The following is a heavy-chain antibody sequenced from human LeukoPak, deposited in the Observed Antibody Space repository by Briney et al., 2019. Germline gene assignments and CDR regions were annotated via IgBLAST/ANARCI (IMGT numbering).Heavy chain of an antibody. J-gene: IGHJ4*02. CDR3: ARDGYSGYDYRYYFDY. Sequence: GGSLRLSCAASGFTFSSYSLNWVRQAPGKGLEWVSSISSSSSYIYYADSVKGRFTISRDNAKNSLYLQMSSLKAEDTAVYYCARDGYSGYDYRYYFDYWGQGTLVTVSS. V-gene: IGHV3-21*01. CDR2: ISSSSSYI. CDR1: GFTFSSYS. D-gene: IGHD5-12*01.